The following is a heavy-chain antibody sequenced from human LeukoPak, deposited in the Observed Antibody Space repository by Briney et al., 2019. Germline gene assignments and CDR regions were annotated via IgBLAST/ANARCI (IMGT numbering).Heavy chain of an antibody. D-gene: IGHD4-23*01. CDR1: GFTFSNYE. J-gene: IGHJ4*02. CDR3: VRDYGGSSPFDY. V-gene: IGHV3-48*03. Sequence: GGSLRLSCAASGFTFSNYEMHWVRQAPGKGLEWVSYISSSGSDIYYADSVKGRFTISRDNAKNPLYLHMNSLRAEDTAVCYCVRDYGGSSPFDYWGQGTLVTVSS. CDR2: ISSSGSDI.